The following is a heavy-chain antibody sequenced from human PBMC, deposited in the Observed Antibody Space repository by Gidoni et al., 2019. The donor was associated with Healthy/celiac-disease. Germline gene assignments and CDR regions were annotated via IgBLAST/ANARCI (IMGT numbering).Heavy chain of an antibody. V-gene: IGHV3-30-3*01. CDR1: GFTFSSYA. D-gene: IGHD6-13*01. CDR3: ARDLGGAAAEWWAFDY. Sequence: QVQLVESGGGVVQPGRSLRLPCAASGFTFSSYAMHWGRQAQGKGLEWVAVISYDGGNKYYADSVKGRFTISRDNSKNTLYLQMNSLRAEDTAVYYCARDLGGAAAEWWAFDYWGQGTLVTVSS. J-gene: IGHJ4*02. CDR2: ISYDGGNK.